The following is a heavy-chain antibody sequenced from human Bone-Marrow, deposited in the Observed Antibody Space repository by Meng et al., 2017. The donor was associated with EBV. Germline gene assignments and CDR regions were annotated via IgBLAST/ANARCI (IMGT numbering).Heavy chain of an antibody. D-gene: IGHD3-22*01. CDR3: ARDNPDYYDSSGPDY. CDR2: INSDGSSK. J-gene: IGHJ4*02. V-gene: IGHV3-74*01. Sequence: EVQLVESXXXXVXXGGSLRLSCAASGFSFSRSWMHWVRQAPGKGLVWVSRINSDGSSKSYADPVKGRFTISRDNAKNTLYLQMNSLRAEDTAVYYCARDNPDYYDSSGPDYWGQGTLITVSS. CDR1: GFSFSRSW.